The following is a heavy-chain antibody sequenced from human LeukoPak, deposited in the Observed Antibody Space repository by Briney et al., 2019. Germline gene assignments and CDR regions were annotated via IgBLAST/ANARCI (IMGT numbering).Heavy chain of an antibody. Sequence: GASVKVSCKASGGTFSSYAISWVRQAPGQGLEWMGGIIPIFGTANYAQKFQGRVTITTDESTSTAYMEVSSLRSEDTAVYYCAKGGLRFFPLVDPWGQGTLVTVSS. J-gene: IGHJ5*02. CDR3: AKGGLRFFPLVDP. CDR2: IIPIFGTA. D-gene: IGHD3-3*01. V-gene: IGHV1-69*05. CDR1: GGTFSSYA.